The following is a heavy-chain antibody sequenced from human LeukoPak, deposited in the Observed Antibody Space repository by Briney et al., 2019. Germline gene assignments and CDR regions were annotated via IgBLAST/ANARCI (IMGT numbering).Heavy chain of an antibody. J-gene: IGHJ6*03. CDR2: IYYRGST. Sequence: SETLSLTCTVSGGSISSGTNYWGWIRQPPGKGLEWIGSIYYRGSTYYSPSLKSRVTISVDTSNKQISLKLNSVTAADTAVYYCLYYYDSSDYYYYMDVWGKGTTVTVSS. V-gene: IGHV4-39*01. CDR1: GGSISSGTNY. D-gene: IGHD3-22*01. CDR3: LYYYDSSDYYYYMDV.